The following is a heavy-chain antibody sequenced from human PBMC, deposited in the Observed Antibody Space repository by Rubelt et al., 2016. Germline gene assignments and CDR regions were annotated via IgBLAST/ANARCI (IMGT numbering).Heavy chain of an antibody. V-gene: IGHV4-59*12. CDR2: IYYSGGT. J-gene: IGHJ5*02. CDR3: ARDSGSGSYYINWFDP. Sequence: QLQLQESGPGLVKPSETLSLTCTVSGGSISSYYWSWIRQPPGKGLEWIGYIYYSGGTNYNPSLKSRVTISPDTSKNQFSLKRGSVTAADTAVYYCARDSGSGSYYINWFDPWGQGTLVTVSS. CDR1: GGSISSYY. D-gene: IGHD3-10*01.